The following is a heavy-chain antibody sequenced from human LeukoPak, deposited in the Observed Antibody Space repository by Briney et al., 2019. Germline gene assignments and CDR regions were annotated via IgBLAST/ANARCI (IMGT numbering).Heavy chain of an antibody. D-gene: IGHD2-21*02. CDR2: ISSRSGNM. J-gene: IGHJ4*02. Sequence: GGSLRLSCAASGFTFNTYSMDWVRQAPGKGLEWVSSISSRSGNMYYADSVKGRFTISRDNARNSVFLQMNSLRVEDTAVYYCATGDSHYWGQGTLVTVSS. CDR1: GFTFNTYS. CDR3: ATGDSHY. V-gene: IGHV3-21*01.